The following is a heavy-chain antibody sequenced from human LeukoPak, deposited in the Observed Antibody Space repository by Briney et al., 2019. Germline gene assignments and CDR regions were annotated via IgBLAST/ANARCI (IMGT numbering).Heavy chain of an antibody. CDR2: IYHSGST. CDR1: GGSISSGGYY. V-gene: IGHV4-30-2*01. J-gene: IGHJ3*02. CDR3: ARVPSAGVTTYKPHDAFDI. Sequence: SQTLSLTCTVSGGSISSGGYYWSWIRQPPGKGLEWIGYIYHSGSTYYNPSLKSRVTISVDRSKNQFSLKLSSVTAADTAVYYCARVPSAGVTTYKPHDAFDIWGQGTMVTVSS. D-gene: IGHD3-3*01.